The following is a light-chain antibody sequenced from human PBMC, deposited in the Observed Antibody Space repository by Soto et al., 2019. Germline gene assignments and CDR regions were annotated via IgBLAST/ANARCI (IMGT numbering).Light chain of an antibody. CDR3: QQYYDSPQT. CDR1: QSVLYSPNNKNY. V-gene: IGKV4-1*01. J-gene: IGKJ1*01. Sequence: DIVMTQSPDSLAVSLGERATMNCKSSQSVLYSPNNKNYLAWYQQKPGQPPKLLIYWASTRESGVPDRFSGSGSGTDFTLTISSLQAEDVAVYYCQQYYDSPQTFGQGTKVEIK. CDR2: WAS.